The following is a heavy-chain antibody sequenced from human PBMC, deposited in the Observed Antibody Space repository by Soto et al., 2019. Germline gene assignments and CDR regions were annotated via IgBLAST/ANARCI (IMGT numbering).Heavy chain of an antibody. D-gene: IGHD3-3*01. Sequence: KASETLSLTCTVSGGSISSYYWSWIRQPAGKGLEWIGRIYTSGSTNYNPSLKSRVTMSVDTSKNQFSLKLSSVTAADTAVYYCARDPHDFWSGYYTGAYYYYCMDVWGQVTTVTVYS. CDR2: IYTSGST. CDR3: ARDPHDFWSGYYTGAYYYYCMDV. V-gene: IGHV4-4*07. J-gene: IGHJ6*02. CDR1: GGSISSYY.